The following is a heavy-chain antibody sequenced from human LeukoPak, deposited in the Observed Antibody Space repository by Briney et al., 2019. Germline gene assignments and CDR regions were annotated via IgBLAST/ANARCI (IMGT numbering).Heavy chain of an antibody. CDR3: AREHPLAYCGGDCPDYYGMDV. D-gene: IGHD2-21*02. V-gene: IGHV3-13*04. CDR1: GFTFSSYD. Sequence: PGGSLRLSCAASGFTFSSYDMHWVRQATGKGLEWVSAIGTAGDTYYPSSVKGRFTISRENAKNSLYLQMNSLRAGDTAVYYCAREHPLAYCGGDCPDYYGMDVWGQGTTVTVSS. J-gene: IGHJ6*02. CDR2: IGTAGDT.